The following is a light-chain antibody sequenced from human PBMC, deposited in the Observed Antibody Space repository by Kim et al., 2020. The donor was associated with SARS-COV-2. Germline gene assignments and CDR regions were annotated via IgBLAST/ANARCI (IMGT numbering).Light chain of an antibody. CDR2: YDR. CDR1: KVGSKS. Sequence: SLAPGRTAWFTCGGNKVGSKSVHWYQQKPGQAPVLVIYYDRDRPSGIPERFSGSNSGNTATLTISRVEAGDEADYYCQVWDSSSVVFGGGTQLTVL. V-gene: IGLV3-21*04. J-gene: IGLJ2*01. CDR3: QVWDSSSVV.